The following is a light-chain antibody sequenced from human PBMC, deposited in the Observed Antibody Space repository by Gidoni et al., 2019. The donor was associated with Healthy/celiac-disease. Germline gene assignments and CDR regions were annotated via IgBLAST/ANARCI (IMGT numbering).Light chain of an antibody. J-gene: IGLJ1*01. Sequence: APTQPASVSGSPGPSNPISCTGTSSDVGSYNLVSWYQQHPGKAPKLMIYEGSKRPSGVSNRFSGSKSGNTASLTISGLQAEDEADYYCCSYAGSSTFYVFGTGTKVTVL. V-gene: IGLV2-23*03. CDR2: EGS. CDR3: CSYAGSSTFYV. CDR1: SSDVGSYNL.